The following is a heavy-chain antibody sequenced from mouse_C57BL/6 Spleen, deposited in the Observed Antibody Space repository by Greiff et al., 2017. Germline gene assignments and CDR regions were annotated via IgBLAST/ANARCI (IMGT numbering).Heavy chain of an antibody. J-gene: IGHJ2*01. CDR2: IYPGSGNT. D-gene: IGHD2-4*01. CDR3: AREGYDYDGYFDY. V-gene: IGHV1-76*01. CDR1: GYTFTDYY. Sequence: VQLKESGAELVRPGASVKLSCKASGYTFTDYYINWVKQRPGQGLEWIARIYPGSGNTYYNEKFKGKATLTAEKSSSTAYMQLSSLTSEDSAVYFCAREGYDYDGYFDYWGQGTTLTVSS.